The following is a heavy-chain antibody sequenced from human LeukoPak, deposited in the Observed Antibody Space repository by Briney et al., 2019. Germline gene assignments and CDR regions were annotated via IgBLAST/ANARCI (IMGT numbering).Heavy chain of an antibody. CDR2: IYTSGST. CDR3: ARDGTSGSGSLPY. CDR1: GGSFSGYY. V-gene: IGHV4-59*10. Sequence: SETLSLTCAVYGGSFSGYYWSWIRQPPGKGLEWIGRIYTSGSTNYNPSLKSRITISLDTSKNQFSLKLSSVTAADTAVYYCARDGTSGSGSLPYWGQGTLVTVSS. D-gene: IGHD1-26*01. J-gene: IGHJ4*02.